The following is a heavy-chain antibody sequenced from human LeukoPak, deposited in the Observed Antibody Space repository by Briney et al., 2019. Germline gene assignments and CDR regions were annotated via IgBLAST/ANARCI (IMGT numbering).Heavy chain of an antibody. Sequence: GGSLRLSCAASGFTVSSNYMTWVRQAPGKGLEWVSVIYSGGNTYYADSVKGRFTISRDNSENTLFLQMNSLRAEDTAVYYCARDSLRFLEWLFTYYYYGMDVWGQGTTVTVSS. CDR2: IYSGGNT. J-gene: IGHJ6*02. CDR1: GFTVSSNY. V-gene: IGHV3-66*01. D-gene: IGHD3-3*01. CDR3: ARDSLRFLEWLFTYYYYGMDV.